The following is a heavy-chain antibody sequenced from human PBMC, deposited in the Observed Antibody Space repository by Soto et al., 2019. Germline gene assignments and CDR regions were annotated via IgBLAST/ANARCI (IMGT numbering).Heavy chain of an antibody. CDR3: ARSVFP. V-gene: IGHV4-59*06. J-gene: IGHJ5*02. CDR1: GGSMISYY. CDR2: IYYSGST. Sequence: PSETLSLTCTVSGGSMISYYWSWIRQHPGKGLEWIGYIYYSGSTYYKPSLKSRVTISVDTSKNQFSLKLSSVTAADTAVYYCARSVFPWGRGTLVTSPQ.